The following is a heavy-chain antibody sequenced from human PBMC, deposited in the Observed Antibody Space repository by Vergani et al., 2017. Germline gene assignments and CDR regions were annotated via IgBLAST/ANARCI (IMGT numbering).Heavy chain of an antibody. J-gene: IGHJ6*02. CDR2: IIPIFGTA. D-gene: IGHD1-1*01. Sequence: QVQLVQSGAEVKKPGSSVKVSCKASGGTFSSYAISWVRQAPGQGLEWMGGIIPIFGTANSAQKFQGRVTITADESTSTAYMELSSLRSEDTAVYYCARLPRYERNYYYYGMDVWGQGTTVTVSS. V-gene: IGHV1-69*01. CDR1: GGTFSSYA. CDR3: ARLPRYERNYYYYGMDV.